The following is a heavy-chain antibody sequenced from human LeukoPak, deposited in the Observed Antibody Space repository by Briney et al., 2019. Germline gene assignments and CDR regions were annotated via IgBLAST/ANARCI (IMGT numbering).Heavy chain of an antibody. Sequence: ASVKVSCKASGGTFSSYAISWVRQAPGQGLEWMGRIIPILGIANHAQKFQGRVTITADKSTSTAYMELSSLRSEDTAVYYCARVPVVAGAFDIWGQGTMVTVSS. J-gene: IGHJ3*02. CDR2: IIPILGIA. CDR3: ARVPVVAGAFDI. V-gene: IGHV1-69*04. D-gene: IGHD2-2*01. CDR1: GGTFSSYA.